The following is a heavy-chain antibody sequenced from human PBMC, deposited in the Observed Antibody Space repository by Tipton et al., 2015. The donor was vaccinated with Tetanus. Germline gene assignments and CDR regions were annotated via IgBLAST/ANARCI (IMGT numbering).Heavy chain of an antibody. CDR1: GGSINDFY. Sequence: TLSLTCTVSGGSINDFYWSWVRQSAGKGLQWIGRVHSGGSTTYNPSLKNRVPMSVDTSKNRVSLNLASVTAADTAVYYCVRRGENWFFDLWGRGTLVTVSS. CDR2: VHSGGST. D-gene: IGHD2-21*01. V-gene: IGHV4-4*07. CDR3: VRRGENWFFDL. J-gene: IGHJ2*01.